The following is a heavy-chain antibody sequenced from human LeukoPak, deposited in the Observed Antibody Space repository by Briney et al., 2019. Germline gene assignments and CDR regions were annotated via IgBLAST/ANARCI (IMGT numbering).Heavy chain of an antibody. Sequence: TGGSLRLSCAASGFTFSSYGMHWVRQAPGKGLEWVAFIWYDGSNKYYADSVRGRFTISRDNSKNTLYLQMNSLRAEDTAVYYCAKDPHDYGDYPPANWFDPWGQGTLVTVSS. CDR1: GFTFSSYG. V-gene: IGHV3-30*02. J-gene: IGHJ5*02. D-gene: IGHD4-17*01. CDR2: IWYDGSNK. CDR3: AKDPHDYGDYPPANWFDP.